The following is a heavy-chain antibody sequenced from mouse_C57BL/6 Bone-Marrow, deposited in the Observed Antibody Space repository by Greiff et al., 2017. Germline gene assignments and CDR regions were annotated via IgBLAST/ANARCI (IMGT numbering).Heavy chain of an antibody. J-gene: IGHJ3*01. D-gene: IGHD1-1*01. CDR1: GYTFTDYY. Sequence: VQLQQSGPELVKPGASVKISCKASGYTFTDYYMNWVKQSHGKSLEWIGDINPNNGGTSYNQKFKGKATLTVDKSSSTAYMELRSLTSEDSAVYYCALMYYYGSSFAYWGQGTLVTVSA. V-gene: IGHV1-26*01. CDR3: ALMYYYGSSFAY. CDR2: INPNNGGT.